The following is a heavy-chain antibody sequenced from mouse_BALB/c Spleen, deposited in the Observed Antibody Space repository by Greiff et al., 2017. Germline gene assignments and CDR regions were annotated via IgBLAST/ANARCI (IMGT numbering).Heavy chain of an antibody. Sequence: VQLKESGGGLVQPGGSLKLSCAASGFTFSSYGMSWVRQTPDKRLELVATINSNGGSTYYPDSVKGRFTISRDNAKNTLYLQMSSLKSEDTAMYYCARLGYRDYYAMDYWGQGTSVTVSS. J-gene: IGHJ4*01. D-gene: IGHD2-14*01. CDR1: GFTFSSYG. CDR2: INSNGGST. V-gene: IGHV5-6-3*01. CDR3: ARLGYRDYYAMDY.